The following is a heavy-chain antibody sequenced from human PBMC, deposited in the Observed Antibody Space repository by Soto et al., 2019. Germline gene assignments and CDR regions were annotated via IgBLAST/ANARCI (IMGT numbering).Heavy chain of an antibody. Sequence: QITLKESGPTLVKPTQTLTLTCTFSGFSFGVSGVGVGWIRQPPGRALEWLGLVFRNDDKRYSPSLESRLTLTKDTSNNQVVLTVTNLDPGDTGTYYCARAYTYDFDHWGHGTLVTVSS. CDR1: GFSFGVSGVG. CDR3: ARAYTYDFDH. J-gene: IGHJ4*01. D-gene: IGHD2-21*01. CDR2: VFRNDDK. V-gene: IGHV2-5*01.